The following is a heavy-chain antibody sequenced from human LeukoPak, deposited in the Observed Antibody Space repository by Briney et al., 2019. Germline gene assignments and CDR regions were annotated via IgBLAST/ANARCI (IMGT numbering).Heavy chain of an antibody. D-gene: IGHD3-22*01. Sequence: PSETLSLTCTVSGGSINDYYWSWIRQPPGKGLEWIGYISYSGSTNYNPSLKSRVTISRDTSKNQFSLNVSSVTAADTAVYHCARTYYDSGGNWFDPWGQGTLVTVSS. CDR1: GGSINDYY. CDR2: ISYSGST. J-gene: IGHJ5*02. V-gene: IGHV4-59*01. CDR3: ARTYYDSGGNWFDP.